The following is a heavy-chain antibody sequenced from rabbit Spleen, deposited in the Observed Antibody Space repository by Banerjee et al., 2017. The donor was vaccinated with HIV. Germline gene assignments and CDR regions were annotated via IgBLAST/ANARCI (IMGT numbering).Heavy chain of an antibody. V-gene: IGHV1S47*01. J-gene: IGHJ4*01. Sequence: QEQLVESGGGLVQPGGSLKLSCKASGFDFSDYGVSWVRQAPGKGLEWIGYIDPIFGSTYYASWVNGRFTISSHNAQNTLYLQLNSLTVADTATYFCARDPAYASGSGAYIPYLWGQGTLVTVS. CDR1: GFDFSDYG. CDR3: ARDPAYASGSGAYIPYL. CDR2: IDPIFGST. D-gene: IGHD1-1*01.